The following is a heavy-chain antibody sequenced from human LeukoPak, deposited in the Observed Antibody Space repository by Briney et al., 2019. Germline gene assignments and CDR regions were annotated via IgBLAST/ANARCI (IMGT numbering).Heavy chain of an antibody. CDR2: IYYSGST. J-gene: IGHJ6*03. D-gene: IGHD2-15*01. CDR3: ARMYCSGGSCYHYYYMDV. CDR1: GVSISSSNSY. V-gene: IGHV4-39*07. Sequence: SSETLSLTCTVSGVSISSSNSYWGWIRQPPGKGLEWIGSIYYSGSTYYNPSLKSRVTISVDTSKNQFSLKLSSVTAADTAVYYCARMYCSGGSCYHYYYMDVWGKGTTVTISS.